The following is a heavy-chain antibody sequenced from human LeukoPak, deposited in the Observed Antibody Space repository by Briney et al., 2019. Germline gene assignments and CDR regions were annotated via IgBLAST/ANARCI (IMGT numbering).Heavy chain of an antibody. Sequence: PSETLSLTCTVSGGSISRSYWSWIRQPPGKGLEWIGYIYYSGSTNYNPSLKSRVTISVDTSKNQFSLKLSSVTAADTAVYYCARDRECSGGSCYLYWYFDLWGRGTLVTVSS. D-gene: IGHD2-15*01. CDR2: IYYSGST. V-gene: IGHV4-59*01. CDR3: ARDRECSGGSCYLYWYFDL. CDR1: GGSISRSY. J-gene: IGHJ2*01.